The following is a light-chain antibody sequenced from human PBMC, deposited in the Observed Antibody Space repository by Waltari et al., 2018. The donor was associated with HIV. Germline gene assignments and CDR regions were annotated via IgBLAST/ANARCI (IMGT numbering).Light chain of an antibody. Sequence: QSALTQPHSVSGSPGQSLTISCTGTSTYVDTFVSWYQQHPGKAPEVIIFDVNKRPSGVPDRFSCSKAGNTASLTIAGLQAEDEADYYRCSHAGNFSFVFGTGTKVTVL. CDR2: DVN. CDR3: CSHAGNFSFV. CDR1: STYVDTF. V-gene: IGLV2-11*01. J-gene: IGLJ1*01.